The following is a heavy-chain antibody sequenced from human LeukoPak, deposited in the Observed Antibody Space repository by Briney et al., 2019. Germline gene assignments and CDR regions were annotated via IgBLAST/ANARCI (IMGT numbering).Heavy chain of an antibody. CDR3: AKDEDG. CDR2: ISWNSGSI. D-gene: IGHD2-15*01. V-gene: IGHV3-9*01. CDR1: GLTFDDYA. J-gene: IGHJ4*02. Sequence: PGGSLRLSCAASGLTFDDYAMHWVRQAPGKGLEWVSGISWNSGSIGYADSVKGRFTISRDNAKNSLYLQMNSLRAEDTALYYCAKDEDGWGQGTLVTVSS.